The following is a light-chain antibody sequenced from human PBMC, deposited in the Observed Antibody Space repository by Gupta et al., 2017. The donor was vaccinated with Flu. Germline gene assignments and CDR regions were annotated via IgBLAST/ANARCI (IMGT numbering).Light chain of an antibody. V-gene: IGKV1-33*01. CDR3: QQDDNLPHT. CDR2: DAS. Sequence: PSSLSASVGDRVTITCQASQEISNYLNWYQQKPGKAPKLLIYDASNLETGVPSRFSGSGSGTDFTFTISSLQPEDVATYYCQQDDNLPHTFGQGTKVEIK. CDR1: QEISNY. J-gene: IGKJ2*01.